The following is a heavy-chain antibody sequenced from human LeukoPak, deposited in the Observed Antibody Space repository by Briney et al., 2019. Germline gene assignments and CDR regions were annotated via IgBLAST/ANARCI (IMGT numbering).Heavy chain of an antibody. CDR2: IIPIFGTA. D-gene: IGHD3-22*01. CDR3: ARGAYYYDSSGYHFDY. V-gene: IGHV1-69*13. CDR1: GGTFSSYA. Sequence: SVKVSCKASGGTFSSYAISWVRQAPGQGLEWMGGIIPIFGTANYAQKFQGRVTITADESTSTAYMELSSLRSEDTAVYYCARGAYYYDSSGYHFDYWGQGTLVTVSS. J-gene: IGHJ4*02.